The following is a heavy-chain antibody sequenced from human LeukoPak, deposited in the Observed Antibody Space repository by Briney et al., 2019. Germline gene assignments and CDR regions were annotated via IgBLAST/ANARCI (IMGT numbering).Heavy chain of an antibody. Sequence: GGSLRLSCAASGFTVSSNYMSWVRQAPGKGLEWVSVIYSGGSTYYADSVKGRFTISRDSSKNTLYLQMNSLRAEDTAVYYCARDRGIAVAIDAFDIWGQGTMVTVSS. V-gene: IGHV3-53*01. CDR1: GFTVSSNY. CDR2: IYSGGST. D-gene: IGHD6-19*01. J-gene: IGHJ3*02. CDR3: ARDRGIAVAIDAFDI.